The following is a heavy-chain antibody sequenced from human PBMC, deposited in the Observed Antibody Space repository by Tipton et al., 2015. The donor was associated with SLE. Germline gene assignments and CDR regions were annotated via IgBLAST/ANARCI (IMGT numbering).Heavy chain of an antibody. D-gene: IGHD3-22*01. V-gene: IGHV3-30*02. CDR1: GFTFSSYG. CDR2: IRYDGSNK. J-gene: IGHJ3*02. CDR3: AKDGGDSSGYYLPSDAFDI. Sequence: QLVQSGGGVVQPGGSLRLSCAASGFTFSSYGMHWVRQAPGKGLEWVAFIRYDGSNKYYADSVKGRFTISRDNSKNSLYLQMNSLRAEDTAVYYCAKDGGDSSGYYLPSDAFDIWGQGTMVTVSS.